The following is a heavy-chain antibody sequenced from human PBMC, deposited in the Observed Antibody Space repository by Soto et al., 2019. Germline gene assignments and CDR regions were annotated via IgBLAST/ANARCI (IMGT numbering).Heavy chain of an antibody. J-gene: IGHJ4*02. CDR1: GGSISGSSYS. Sequence: QLQLQESGSGLVKPSQTLSLTCAVSGGSISGSSYSWSWLRQPPGKGLEWIGYIYEPGSAYYNPYLKSRVTISLDRSKNQFPLNVHSVTAADTDVYYFARTWELIKFDYWGQGTLVTVSS. CDR3: ARTWELIKFDY. V-gene: IGHV4-30-2*01. CDR2: IYEPGSA. D-gene: IGHD1-26*01.